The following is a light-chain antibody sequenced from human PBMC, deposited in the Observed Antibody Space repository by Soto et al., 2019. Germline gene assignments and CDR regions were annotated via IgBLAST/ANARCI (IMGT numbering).Light chain of an antibody. Sequence: QSALTQPASVSGSPGQSIAISCTGTSSDVGGYNYVSWYQQHPGKAPKLVIFEVSNRPSGVSNRFSGSKSGNTASLTISGLQAEDEADYYCSSYTGSSINTVVFGGGTKLTVL. J-gene: IGLJ2*01. CDR3: SSYTGSSINTVV. CDR1: SSDVGGYNY. CDR2: EVS. V-gene: IGLV2-14*01.